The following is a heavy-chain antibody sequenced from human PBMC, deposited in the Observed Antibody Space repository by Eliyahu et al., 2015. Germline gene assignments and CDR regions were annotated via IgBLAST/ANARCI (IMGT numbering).Heavy chain of an antibody. CDR2: ISHDGSRR. V-gene: IGHV3-30*04. J-gene: IGHJ3*01. Sequence: QVQLVESGGGVVQPGRSLRLSCAVSGFPFIXHAXXXVRQAPGQGLEGVSVISHDGSRRYYADSMKGRFTISRDNSKNTLSLQMNSLTTEDTAVYYCARDRHYYDSSESYEGVGSEAFDLWGQGTMVTVSS. CDR3: ARDRHYYDSSESYEGVGSEAFDL. D-gene: IGHD3-22*01. CDR1: GFPFIXHA.